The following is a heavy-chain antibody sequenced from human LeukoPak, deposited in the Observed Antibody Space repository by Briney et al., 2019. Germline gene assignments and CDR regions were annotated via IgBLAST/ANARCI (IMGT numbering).Heavy chain of an antibody. V-gene: IGHV3-23*01. D-gene: IGHD2-21*01. Sequence: GGSLRLSCAVSGFTFRSYAMSWVRQAPGKGLEWVSTSSGSGDSTYYADSVKGRFTISRDNSKNTLYMQMNSLRVEDTAVYYCGRQKGDYWFFDLWGRGTLVTVSS. CDR2: SSGSGDST. CDR1: GFTFRSYA. CDR3: GRQKGDYWFFDL. J-gene: IGHJ2*01.